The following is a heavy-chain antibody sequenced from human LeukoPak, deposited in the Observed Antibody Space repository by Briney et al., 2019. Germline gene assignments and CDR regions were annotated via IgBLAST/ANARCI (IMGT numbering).Heavy chain of an antibody. Sequence: ASVKVSCKASGYTFTSYYMHWVRQAPGQGLEWMGIINPSGGSTSYAQKFQGRVTMTRDTSTSTVYMELSSPRSEDTAVYYCARDLGYCSGGSCRRFNWFDPWGQGTLVTVSS. CDR3: ARDLGYCSGGSCRRFNWFDP. CDR1: GYTFTSYY. CDR2: INPSGGST. V-gene: IGHV1-46*01. D-gene: IGHD2-15*01. J-gene: IGHJ5*02.